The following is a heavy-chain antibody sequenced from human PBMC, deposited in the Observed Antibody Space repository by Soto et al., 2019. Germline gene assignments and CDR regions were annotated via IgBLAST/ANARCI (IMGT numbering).Heavy chain of an antibody. CDR1: GFTFSSYG. CDR2: IWYDGSNK. D-gene: IGHD2-15*01. Sequence: QVQLVESGGGVVQPGRSLRLSCAASGFTFSSYGMHWVRQAPGKGLEWVAVIWYDGSNKYYADSVKGRFTISRDNSKNTLYLQMNILRAEDTAVYYCARDTYVVTAGWYGMDVWGQGTTVTVSS. J-gene: IGHJ6*02. CDR3: ARDTYVVTAGWYGMDV. V-gene: IGHV3-33*01.